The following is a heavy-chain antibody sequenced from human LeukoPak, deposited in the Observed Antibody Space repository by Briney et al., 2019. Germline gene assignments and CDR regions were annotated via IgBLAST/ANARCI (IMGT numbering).Heavy chain of an antibody. Sequence: PGGSLRLSCAASGFTFSSYAMSWVRQAPGKGLEWVSAISGSGGSTYYADSVKGRFTISRDNSKNTLYLQMNSLRAEDTAVYYCVTSYYYDSSGYWAAFDYWGQGTLVTVSS. J-gene: IGHJ4*02. D-gene: IGHD3-22*01. CDR1: GFTFSSYA. CDR2: ISGSGGST. CDR3: VTSYYYDSSGYWAAFDY. V-gene: IGHV3-23*01.